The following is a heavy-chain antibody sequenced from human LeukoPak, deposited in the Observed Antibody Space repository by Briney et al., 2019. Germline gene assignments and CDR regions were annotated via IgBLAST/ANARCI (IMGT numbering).Heavy chain of an antibody. D-gene: IGHD4-17*01. J-gene: IGHJ5*02. V-gene: IGHV3-7*01. Sequence: GSLRLSCAASGFTFSNYWMSWARQAPGKGLEWVANIKQDGSEKYYVDSVKGRFTISRDNAKNSLYLQMNSLRAEDTAVYYCARQPHDYARLRHWFDPWGQGTLVTVSS. CDR1: GFTFSNYW. CDR2: IKQDGSEK. CDR3: ARQPHDYARLRHWFDP.